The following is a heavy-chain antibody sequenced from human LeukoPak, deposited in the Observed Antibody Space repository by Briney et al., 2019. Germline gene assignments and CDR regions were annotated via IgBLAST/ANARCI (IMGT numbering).Heavy chain of an antibody. J-gene: IGHJ4*02. D-gene: IGHD6-6*01. CDR2: ITSSGSTI. Sequence: GGSLRLSCAASGFTFSSYEMNWVRQAPGKGLEWVSYITSSGSTIYYADSVKGRFTISRDNAKNSLYLQMNSLRAEDTAVYYCSRGLSGYASSLGYWGKGTLVTVSA. CDR1: GFTFSSYE. V-gene: IGHV3-48*03. CDR3: SRGLSGYASSLGY.